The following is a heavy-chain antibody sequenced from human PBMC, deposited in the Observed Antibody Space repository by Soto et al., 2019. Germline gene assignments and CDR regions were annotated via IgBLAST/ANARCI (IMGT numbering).Heavy chain of an antibody. V-gene: IGHV1-3*04. CDR3: ARGLIYDSSGYYFDY. J-gene: IGHJ4*02. CDR1: GYTFSSHA. Sequence: GASVKVSCKASGYTFSSHATHWVRQAPGQRLEWMGWISSYNGDTNYAQKFQGRVTMTRDTSTSTVYMELSNLRSEDTAVYYCARGLIYDSSGYYFDYWGQGTLVTVSS. CDR2: ISSYNGDT. D-gene: IGHD3-22*01.